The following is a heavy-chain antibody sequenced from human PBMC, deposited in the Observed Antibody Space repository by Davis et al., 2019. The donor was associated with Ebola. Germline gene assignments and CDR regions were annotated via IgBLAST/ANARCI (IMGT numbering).Heavy chain of an antibody. Sequence: SLKISCGGSGFIFDDYGLHWIRQPPGKGLEWVSGISWNSVNIDYANSVKGRFTISRDNAKNSLYLVMDSLRIEDTAQYYCAKGRYQYNFWSGYFDYWGQGIPVTVSS. J-gene: IGHJ4*02. CDR1: GFIFDDYG. CDR3: AKGRYQYNFWSGYFDY. CDR2: ISWNSVNI. V-gene: IGHV3-9*01. D-gene: IGHD3-3*01.